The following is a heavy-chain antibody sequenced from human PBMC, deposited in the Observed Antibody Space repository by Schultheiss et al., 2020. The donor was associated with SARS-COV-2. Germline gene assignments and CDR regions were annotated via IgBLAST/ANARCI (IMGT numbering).Heavy chain of an antibody. CDR3: ARGTVEGYYYYMDV. CDR2: SNAGNGNT. V-gene: IGHV1-3*02. CDR1: GYTFTSYA. Sequence: ASVKVSCKASGYTFTSYAMHWVRQAPGQRLEWMGWSNAGNGNTKYSQEFQGRVTITRDTSASTAYMELSSLRSEDMAVYYCARGTVEGYYYYMDVWGKGTTVTVSS. D-gene: IGHD2-15*01. J-gene: IGHJ6*03.